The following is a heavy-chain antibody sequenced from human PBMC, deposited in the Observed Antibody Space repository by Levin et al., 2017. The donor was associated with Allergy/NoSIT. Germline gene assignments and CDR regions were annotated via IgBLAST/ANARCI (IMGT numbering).Heavy chain of an antibody. V-gene: IGHV4-34*01. CDR3: VSYLYGGLDY. Sequence: PSETLSLTCAVYGGSLSGYYWSWIRQPPGKGLEWIGEINHSGSTTYNPSLKSRVTISVDTSKNQFSLRLSSVTAADTAVYYCVSYLYGGLDYWGRGTLVTVSS. CDR2: INHSGST. D-gene: IGHD3-16*01. CDR1: GGSLSGYY. J-gene: IGHJ4*02.